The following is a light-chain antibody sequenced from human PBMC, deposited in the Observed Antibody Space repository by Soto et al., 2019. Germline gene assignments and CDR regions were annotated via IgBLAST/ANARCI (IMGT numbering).Light chain of an antibody. Sequence: QSALTQPASVSGSPGQSITISCTGTSSDVGGYNYDSWYQQHPGKAPKLMIYDVSNRPSGVSNRFSGSKSGNTASLTISGLQAEDEADYYCSSYTSSSTAVFGGGTQLTVL. J-gene: IGLJ7*01. V-gene: IGLV2-14*01. CDR2: DVS. CDR3: SSYTSSSTAV. CDR1: SSDVGGYNY.